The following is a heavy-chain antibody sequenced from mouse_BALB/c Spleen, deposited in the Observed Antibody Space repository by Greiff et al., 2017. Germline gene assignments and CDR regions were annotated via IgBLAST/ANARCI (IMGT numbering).Heavy chain of an antibody. CDR1: GFNIKDTY. V-gene: IGHV14-3*02. J-gene: IGHJ3*01. Sequence: EVQLQESGAELVKPGASVKLSCTASGFNIKDTYMHWVKQRPEQGLEWIGRIDPANGNTKYDPKFQGKATITADTSSNTAYLQLSSLTSEDTAVYYCALNWDAWFAYWGQGTLVTVSA. CDR2: IDPANGNT. CDR3: ALNWDAWFAY. D-gene: IGHD4-1*01.